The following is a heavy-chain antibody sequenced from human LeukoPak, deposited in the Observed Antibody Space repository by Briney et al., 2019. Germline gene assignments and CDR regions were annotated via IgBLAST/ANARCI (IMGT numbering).Heavy chain of an antibody. D-gene: IGHD3-10*01. CDR2: ISGSGGST. CDR3: ARSIYASGSFYTFDI. V-gene: IGHV3-23*01. Sequence: GGSLRLSCAASGFTFSSYAMSWVRQAPGKAPEWASGISGSGGSTYSADSVKGRVTISRDNSKTTLYLQMNTLRAEDTAVYYSARSIYASGSFYTFDIWGQGTMVTVSS. J-gene: IGHJ3*02. CDR1: GFTFSSYA.